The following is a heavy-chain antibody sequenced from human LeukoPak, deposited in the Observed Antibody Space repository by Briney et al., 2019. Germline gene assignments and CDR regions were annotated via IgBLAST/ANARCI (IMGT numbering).Heavy chain of an antibody. J-gene: IGHJ4*02. CDR1: GFTFSSHW. CDR2: IKQDGSEK. D-gene: IGHD5-18*01. Sequence: PGGSLRLSCVASGFTFSSHWMSWVRQAPGKGLEWVANIKQDGSEKYYVDSVKGRFTISRDNAKNSLYLQMNSLRAEDTAVYYCARDREYNYGRGHDYWGQGTLVTVSS. CDR3: ARDREYNYGRGHDY. V-gene: IGHV3-7*01.